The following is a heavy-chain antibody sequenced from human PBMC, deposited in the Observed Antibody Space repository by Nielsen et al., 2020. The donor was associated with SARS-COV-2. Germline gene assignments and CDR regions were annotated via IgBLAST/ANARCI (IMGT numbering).Heavy chain of an antibody. CDR3: ARGGSYHY. Sequence: GESLKISCAASGFTFSDYYMSWIRQAPGKGLEWAAVISYNGSNKYYADSVKGRFTISRDNSKNTLYLQMNSLRAEDTAVYYCARGGSYHYWGQGTLVTVSS. CDR2: ISYNGSNK. D-gene: IGHD1-26*01. V-gene: IGHV3-30-3*01. J-gene: IGHJ4*02. CDR1: GFTFSDYY.